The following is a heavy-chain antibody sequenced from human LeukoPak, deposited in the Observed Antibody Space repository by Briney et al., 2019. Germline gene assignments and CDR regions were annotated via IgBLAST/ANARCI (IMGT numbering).Heavy chain of an antibody. J-gene: IGHJ4*02. CDR2: IYYSGST. D-gene: IGHD6-19*01. Sequence: ETLSLTCTVXGGXTSXXNYYWGWIRQPPGKGLEWIGSIYYSGSTYYNPSLKSRVTISVDTSKNQFSLKLSSVTAADTAVYYCARHSSSGWSVYYWGQGTLVTVSS. CDR1: GGXTSXXNYY. CDR3: ARHSSSGWSVYY. V-gene: IGHV4-39*01.